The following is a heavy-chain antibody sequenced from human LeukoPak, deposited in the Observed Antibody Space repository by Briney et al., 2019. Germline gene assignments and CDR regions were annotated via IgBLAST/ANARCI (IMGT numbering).Heavy chain of an antibody. Sequence: PSQTLSLTCTVSGGSISSGSYYWSWIRQPAGKGLEWIGCIYTSGSTNYNPSLKSRVTISVDTSKNQFSLKLSSVTAADTAVYYCARGRGSYYGYWGQGTLVTVSS. J-gene: IGHJ4*02. D-gene: IGHD1-26*01. CDR2: IYTSGST. V-gene: IGHV4-61*02. CDR1: GGSISSGSYY. CDR3: ARGRGSYYGY.